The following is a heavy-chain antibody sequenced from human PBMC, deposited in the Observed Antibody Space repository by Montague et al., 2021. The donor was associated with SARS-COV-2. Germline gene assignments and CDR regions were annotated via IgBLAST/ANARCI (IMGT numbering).Heavy chain of an antibody. CDR2: MYHTGIS. Sequence: LSLTCAISGGSASGYYWAWIRQPPGKGLEWIGYMYHTGISNYNPSLKSRVSMSIDTSKNHFSLNLTSVAAADTGVYYCARGLGYTSMFRFFDYWGHGAQVTVSS. V-gene: IGHV4-59*02. CDR3: ARGLGYTSMFRFFDY. CDR1: GGSASGYY. J-gene: IGHJ4*01. D-gene: IGHD2-2*02.